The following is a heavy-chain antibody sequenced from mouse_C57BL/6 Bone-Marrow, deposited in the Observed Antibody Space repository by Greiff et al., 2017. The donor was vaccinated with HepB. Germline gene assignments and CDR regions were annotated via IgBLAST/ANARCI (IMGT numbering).Heavy chain of an antibody. D-gene: IGHD2-3*01. CDR1: GFTFSSYG. CDR3: ARRDGYSLYAMDY. CDR2: ISSGGSYT. Sequence: DVMLVESGGDLVKPGGSLKLSCAASGFTFSSYGMSWVRQTPDKRLEWVATISSGGSYTYYPDSVKGRFTISRDNAKNTLYLQMSSLKSEDTAMYYCARRDGYSLYAMDYWGQGTSVTVSS. V-gene: IGHV5-6*02. J-gene: IGHJ4*01.